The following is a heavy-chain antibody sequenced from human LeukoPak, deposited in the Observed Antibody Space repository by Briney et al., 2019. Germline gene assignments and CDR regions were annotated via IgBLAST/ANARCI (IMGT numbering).Heavy chain of an antibody. CDR3: AKVQYSDYDMNFDS. Sequence: PGGSLRLSCAASGFTFSSHAMHWVRQAPGKGLEWVAAISYDGSNKFYGDAVKGRFTISRDNSKNSLYLQINSLRADDTAVYYCAKVQYSDYDMNFDSWGQGTMVTVSS. D-gene: IGHD5-12*01. CDR1: GFTFSSHA. CDR2: ISYDGSNK. J-gene: IGHJ4*02. V-gene: IGHV3-30-3*01.